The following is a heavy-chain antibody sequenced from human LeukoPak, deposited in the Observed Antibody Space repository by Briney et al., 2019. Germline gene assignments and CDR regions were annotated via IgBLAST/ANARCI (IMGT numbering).Heavy chain of an antibody. CDR2: VYYSGSS. Sequence: PSETLSLTCTVSSGSISRHYCSWIRQSPGKGLEWLGYVYYSGSSRYNPSVQSRVTMSVDSSKNQFSLRLSSVTAADTAIYYCATEDGTNAGLFDFWGQGTLVTVSS. V-gene: IGHV4-59*11. D-gene: IGHD2-8*01. CDR3: ATEDGTNAGLFDF. J-gene: IGHJ4*02. CDR1: SGSISRHY.